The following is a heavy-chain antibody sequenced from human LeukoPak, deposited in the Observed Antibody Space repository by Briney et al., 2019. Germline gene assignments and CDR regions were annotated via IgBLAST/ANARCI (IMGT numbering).Heavy chain of an antibody. CDR3: ARGYYGSGSYYDAFDI. J-gene: IGHJ3*02. CDR1: GGSISSYY. D-gene: IGHD3-10*01. CDR2: IYYSGST. V-gene: IGHV4-59*12. Sequence: KPSETLSLTCTVSGGSISSYYWSWIRQPPGKGLEWIGYIYYSGSTNYNPSLKSRVTISVDRSKNQFSLKLSSVTAADTAVYYCARGYYGSGSYYDAFDIWGQGTMVTVSS.